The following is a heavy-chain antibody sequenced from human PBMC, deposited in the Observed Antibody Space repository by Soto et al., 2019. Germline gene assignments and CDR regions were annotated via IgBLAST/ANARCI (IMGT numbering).Heavy chain of an antibody. Sequence: SETLCLTCGVYGGSFSGYYWSWIRQPPGKGLEWIGEINHSGSTNYNPSLKSRVSMSIDTSKDQFSLKLKSVTAADTALYFCARQRTSVVTQAYFDVWGPGSLVTVSS. J-gene: IGHJ4*02. V-gene: IGHV4-34*01. CDR1: GGSFSGYY. CDR2: INHSGST. D-gene: IGHD2-21*02. CDR3: ARQRTSVVTQAYFDV.